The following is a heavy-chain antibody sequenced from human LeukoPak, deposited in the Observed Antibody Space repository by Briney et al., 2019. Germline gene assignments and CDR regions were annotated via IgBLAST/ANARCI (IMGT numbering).Heavy chain of an antibody. Sequence: ASVKVSCKASGHTFTGYYMHWVRQAPGQGLEWMGWINANSGGTNYAQKFQGRVTMTRDTSISTAYMELSRLRSDDTAVYYCARRNGYFDWLLYRGGLSKMRLAFDIWGQGIMVTVSS. J-gene: IGHJ3*02. CDR2: INANSGGT. V-gene: IGHV1-2*02. CDR3: ARRNGYFDWLLYRGGLSKMRLAFDI. D-gene: IGHD3-9*01. CDR1: GHTFTGYY.